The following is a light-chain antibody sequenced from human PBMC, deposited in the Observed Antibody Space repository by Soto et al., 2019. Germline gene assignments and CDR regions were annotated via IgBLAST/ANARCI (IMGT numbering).Light chain of an antibody. V-gene: IGKV3-20*01. J-gene: IGKJ4*01. CDR3: QQYDTSPPLT. CDR1: QSVNSNY. CDR2: GAS. Sequence: EIVLTQSPGTLPLSPGDRATLSCRASQSVNSNYLAWYQQKPGQAPRLLLYGASSRAIGIPDRFSGSGSVTDFTLTISRLEPEDFAVYYCQQYDTSPPLTFGGGTKVEIK.